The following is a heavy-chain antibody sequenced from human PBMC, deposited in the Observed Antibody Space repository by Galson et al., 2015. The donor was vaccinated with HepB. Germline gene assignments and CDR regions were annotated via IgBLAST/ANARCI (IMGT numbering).Heavy chain of an antibody. D-gene: IGHD5-12*01. CDR2: ISSSSSYI. V-gene: IGHV3-21*01. CDR1: GFTFSSYS. CDR3: ARVLGATSYYYGMDV. J-gene: IGHJ6*02. Sequence: SLRLSCAASGFTFSSYSMNWVRQAPGKGLEWVSSISSSSSYIYYADSVKGRFTISRDNAKNSLYLQMNSLRAEDTAVYYCARVLGATSYYYGMDVWGQGTTVTVSS.